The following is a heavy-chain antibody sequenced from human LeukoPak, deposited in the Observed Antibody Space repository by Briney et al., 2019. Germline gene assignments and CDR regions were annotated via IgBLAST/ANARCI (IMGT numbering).Heavy chain of an antibody. D-gene: IGHD6-13*01. J-gene: IGHJ6*02. CDR2: IGSSSSYI. CDR1: GLTFSSYS. V-gene: IGHV3-21*01. CDR3: ARDSFSSSWLTNYYYYGMDV. Sequence: GGSLRLSCAASGLTFSSYSMNWVRQAPGKGLEWVSSIGSSSSYIYYADSVKGRFTISRDNAKNSLYLQMNSLRAEDTAVYYCARDSFSSSWLTNYYYYGMDVWGQGTTVTVSS.